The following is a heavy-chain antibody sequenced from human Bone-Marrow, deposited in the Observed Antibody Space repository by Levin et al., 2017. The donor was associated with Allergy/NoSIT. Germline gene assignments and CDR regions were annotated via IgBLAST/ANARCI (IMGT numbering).Heavy chain of an antibody. V-gene: IGHV4-59*08. CDR1: GGSISRYY. CDR3: ARLKGDGGYGNDAFDI. D-gene: IGHD2-15*01. CDR2: IYNRGNT. Sequence: SETLSLTCTLSGGSISRYYWSWIRQSPGKGLDWVGYIYNRGNTNYSPSLKSRVNISVDTSKNQFSLRMNSVTAADTAVYYCARLKGDGGYGNDAFDIWGQGTMVTVSS. J-gene: IGHJ3*02.